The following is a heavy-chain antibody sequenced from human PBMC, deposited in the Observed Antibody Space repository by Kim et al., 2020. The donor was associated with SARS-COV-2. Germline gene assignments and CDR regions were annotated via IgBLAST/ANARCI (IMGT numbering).Heavy chain of an antibody. Sequence: PRLKSLVPISVDTSKNQFSLKLGSVTAADTAVYYCARFPYYDIFTGNWFDPWGQGTLVTVSS. J-gene: IGHJ5*02. V-gene: IGHV4-30-2*05. D-gene: IGHD3-9*01. CDR3: ARFPYYDIFTGNWFDP.